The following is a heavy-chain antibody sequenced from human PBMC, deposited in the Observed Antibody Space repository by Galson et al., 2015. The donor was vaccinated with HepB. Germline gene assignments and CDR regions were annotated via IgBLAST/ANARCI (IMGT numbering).Heavy chain of an antibody. CDR3: ARGGEGVVVPAAIPSY. J-gene: IGHJ4*02. D-gene: IGHD2-2*02. CDR2: INPNSGGT. V-gene: IGHV1-2*02. Sequence: SVKVSCKASGYTFTGYYMHWVRQAPGQGLEWMGWINPNSGGTNYAQKFQGRVTMTRDTSISTAHMELSRLRSDDTAVYYCARGGEGVVVPAAIPSYWGQGTLVTVSS. CDR1: GYTFTGYY.